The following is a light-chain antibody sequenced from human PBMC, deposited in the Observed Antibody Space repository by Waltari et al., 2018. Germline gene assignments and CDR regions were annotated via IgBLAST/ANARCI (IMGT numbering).Light chain of an antibody. CDR1: QSLSKY. CDR3: QHYVRLPAT. J-gene: IGKJ1*01. Sequence: EIMLTQSPGTLSLSPGARATLSCRASQSLSKYLAWYQQKPGQAPRLLIYGASSRATGIPDRFSDSGSGTYFSLTISRLEPQDFAVYYCQHYVRLPATFGQGTKVEIK. V-gene: IGKV3-20*01. CDR2: GAS.